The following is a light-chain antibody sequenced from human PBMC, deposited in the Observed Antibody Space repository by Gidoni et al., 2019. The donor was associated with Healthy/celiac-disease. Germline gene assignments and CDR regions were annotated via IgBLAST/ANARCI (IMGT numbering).Light chain of an antibody. J-gene: IGKJ4*01. CDR3: QQYNNWPSLT. CDR1: QSVSSN. V-gene: IGKV3-15*01. Sequence: EIVMTQSPATLSVSTGESATLSCRASQSVSSNLAWYQQTPGQAPRLLIYGASTRATGIPARFSGSGSGTEFTLTISSLQSEDFAVYYCQQYNNWPSLTFGGGTKVEIK. CDR2: GAS.